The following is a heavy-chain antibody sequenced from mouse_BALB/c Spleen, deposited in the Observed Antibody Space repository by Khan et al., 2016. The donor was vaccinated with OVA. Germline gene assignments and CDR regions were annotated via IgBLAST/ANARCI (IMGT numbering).Heavy chain of an antibody. Sequence: VQLQQSGAELVRPGALVKLSCKASGFNIKDYYMHWVKQRPEQGLVWIGRIAPENGDTIYDPKFQGKASITSDTSSNTAYLQLISLTSEDTAVYYCARDGYSPWFAYWGQGTLVTVSA. V-gene: IGHV14-1*02. D-gene: IGHD2-3*01. CDR3: ARDGYSPWFAY. J-gene: IGHJ3*01. CDR2: IAPENGDT. CDR1: GFNIKDYY.